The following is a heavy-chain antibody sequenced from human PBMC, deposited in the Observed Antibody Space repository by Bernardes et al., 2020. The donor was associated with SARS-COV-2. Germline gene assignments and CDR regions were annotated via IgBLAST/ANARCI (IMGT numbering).Heavy chain of an antibody. J-gene: IGHJ6*02. V-gene: IGHV3-33*01. CDR2: IWYDGSNK. D-gene: IGHD3-10*01. CDR3: ARDLSGYYGMDV. CDR1: GFTFSSYG. Sequence: GGSLRLSCAASGFTFSSYGMHWVRQAPGKGLEWVAVIWYDGSNKYYADSVKGRFTISSDNSKNTLYLQMNSLRAEDTAVYYCARDLSGYYGMDVWGQGTTVTVSS.